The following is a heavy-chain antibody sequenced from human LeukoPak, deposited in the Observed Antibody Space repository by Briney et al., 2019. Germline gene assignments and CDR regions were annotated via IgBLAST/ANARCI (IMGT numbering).Heavy chain of an antibody. J-gene: IGHJ4*02. CDR2: IYYSGST. D-gene: IGHD7-27*01. Sequence: PSETLSLTCTVSGGSISSSSYYWGWIRQPPGKGLEWNGSIYYSGSTYYNPSLKSRVTISVGTSKNHSSLKLRSVTAADTAVYYCARPMGNDGGYFDYWGQGTLVTVSS. CDR3: ARPMGNDGGYFDY. V-gene: IGHV4-39*01. CDR1: GGSISSSSYY.